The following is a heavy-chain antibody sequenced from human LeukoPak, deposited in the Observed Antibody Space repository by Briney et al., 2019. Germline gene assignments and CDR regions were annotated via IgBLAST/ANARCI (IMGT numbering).Heavy chain of an antibody. CDR2: ISWNSGSI. D-gene: IGHD3-22*01. V-gene: IGHV3-9*01. CDR1: GFTFDDYA. CDR3: AKDMDDSSGYYYFDY. J-gene: IGHJ4*02. Sequence: TGGSLRLSCAASGFTFDDYAMHWVRHAPGKGLEWVSGISWNSGSIDYADSVKGRFTISRDNAKNSLYLQMNSLRAEDAALYYCAKDMDDSSGYYYFDYWGQGTLVTVSS.